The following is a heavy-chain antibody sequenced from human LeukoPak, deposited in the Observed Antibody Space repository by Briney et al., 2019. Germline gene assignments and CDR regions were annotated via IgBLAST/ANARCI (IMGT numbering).Heavy chain of an antibody. J-gene: IGHJ1*01. CDR3: ARSRDSSGWYPFQH. Sequence: GGSLRLSCAASGFTVSSNNNYMSWVRQAPGKGPEWVSVIYTGGRTDYADFVKGRFTISRDHSKNTLYLQIHGAGPYDTAMYYCARSRDSSGWYPFQHWGQGTLVTVSS. CDR2: IYTGGRT. V-gene: IGHV3-53*01. CDR1: GFTVSSNNNY. D-gene: IGHD6-19*01.